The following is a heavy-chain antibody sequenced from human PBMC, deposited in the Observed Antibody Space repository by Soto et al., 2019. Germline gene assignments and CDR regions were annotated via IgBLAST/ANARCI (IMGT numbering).Heavy chain of an antibody. D-gene: IGHD2-15*01. CDR1: GYTFTSYY. Sequence: GASVKVSCKASGYTFTSYYMHWVRQAPGQGLEWMGIINPSGGSTSYAQKFQGRVTMTRDTSTSTVYMELSSLRSEDTAVYYCARELGVKDIVVVVAATGAFDIWGQGTMVTVSS. J-gene: IGHJ3*02. V-gene: IGHV1-46*03. CDR3: ARELGVKDIVVVVAATGAFDI. CDR2: INPSGGST.